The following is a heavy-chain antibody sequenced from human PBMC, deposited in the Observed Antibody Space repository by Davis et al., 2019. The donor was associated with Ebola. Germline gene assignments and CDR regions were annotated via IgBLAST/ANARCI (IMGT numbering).Heavy chain of an antibody. CDR2: IYYSGST. Sequence: PSETLSLTCAVYGGSFSGYYWSWIRQPPGKGLEWIGYIYYSGSTYYNPSLKSRVTISVDTSRNQFSLKLSSVTAADTAVYYCAREVNGKDTMTNAFDIWGQGTMVTVSS. V-gene: IGHV4-34*09. CDR1: GGSFSGYY. CDR3: AREVNGKDTMTNAFDI. J-gene: IGHJ3*02. D-gene: IGHD3-22*01.